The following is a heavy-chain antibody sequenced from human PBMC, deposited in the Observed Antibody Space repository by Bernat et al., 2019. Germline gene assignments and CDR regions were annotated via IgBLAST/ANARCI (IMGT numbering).Heavy chain of an antibody. V-gene: IGHV3-21*01. CDR2: ISSSSSYI. D-gene: IGHD2-2*01. CDR3: ARDYQLLSFDY. J-gene: IGHJ4*02. CDR1: GFTFSSYS. Sequence: EVQLVESGGGLVKPGGSLRLSCAASGFTFSSYSMNWVRQAPGQGLEWVSSISSSSSYIYYADSGKGRFTIPRDNAKNSLYLQMNSLRAEDTAVYYCARDYQLLSFDYWGQGTLVTVSS.